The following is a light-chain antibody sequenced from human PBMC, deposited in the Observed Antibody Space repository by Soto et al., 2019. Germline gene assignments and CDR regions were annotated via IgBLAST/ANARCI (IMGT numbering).Light chain of an antibody. CDR1: SSDVGGYNY. Sequence: QSALTQPASVSGSPGQSITISCTGTSSDVGGYNYVSWYQQHPGKAPKLMIYDVSNRPSGVSNRFSDSKAGNTASLTISGLKAEDEADYYCSSYTSSSTYVFGTGTKLTVL. CDR2: DVS. J-gene: IGLJ1*01. V-gene: IGLV2-14*01. CDR3: SSYTSSSTYV.